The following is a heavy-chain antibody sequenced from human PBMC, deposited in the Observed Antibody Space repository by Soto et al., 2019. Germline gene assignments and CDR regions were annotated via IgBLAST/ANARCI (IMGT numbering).Heavy chain of an antibody. CDR2: IGTAGDT. CDR3: ARGRLISLYYFDY. V-gene: IGHV3-13*01. D-gene: IGHD2-15*01. J-gene: IGHJ4*02. CDR1: GFTFSNYD. Sequence: GSLRLSCAASGFTFSNYDMHWVRQVTGKGLKWVSTIGTAGDTYYPGSVKGRFTISRENAKNSLYLQMNSLRAEDTAVYYCARGRLISLYYFDYWGQGTLVTVSS.